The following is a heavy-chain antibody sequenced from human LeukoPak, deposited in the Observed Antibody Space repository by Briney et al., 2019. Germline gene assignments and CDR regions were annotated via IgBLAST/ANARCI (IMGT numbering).Heavy chain of an antibody. J-gene: IGHJ4*02. CDR1: GFTFSNYW. V-gene: IGHV3-7*01. Sequence: QPGGSLRLSCAASGFTFSNYWMSWVRQAPGKGLEWVANIKQDGSEKYYVDSVKGRSTISRDNDKNSLYLQMNSLRAEDAAVYYCASGRQLGYWGQGTLVTVPS. CDR2: IKQDGSEK. D-gene: IGHD6-13*01. CDR3: ASGRQLGY.